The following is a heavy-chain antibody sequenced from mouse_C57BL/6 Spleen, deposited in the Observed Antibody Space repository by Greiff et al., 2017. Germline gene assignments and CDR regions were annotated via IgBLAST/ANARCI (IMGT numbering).Heavy chain of an antibody. J-gene: IGHJ3*01. CDR2: ILPGSGST. V-gene: IGHV1-9*01. CDR1: GYTFTGYW. CDR3: ARGGYSNYVRFAY. D-gene: IGHD2-5*01. Sequence: QVQLQQSGAELMKPGASVKPSCKATGYTFTGYWIEWVKQRPGHGLEWIGEILPGSGSTNYNEKFKGKATFTADTSSNTAYMQLSSLTTEDSAIYYCARGGYSNYVRFAYWGQGTLVTVSA.